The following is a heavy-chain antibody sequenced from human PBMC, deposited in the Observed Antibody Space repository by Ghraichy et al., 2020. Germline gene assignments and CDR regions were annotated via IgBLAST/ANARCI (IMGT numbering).Heavy chain of an antibody. D-gene: IGHD6-19*01. CDR2: AFYSGTD. CDR3: TRHTSGTLQWYYRGVDV. V-gene: IGHV4-39*01. Sequence: SETLSLTCTVSGASIGSPDYFWGWVRQPAGKGLEWVGSAFYSGTDYYNPSLKSRVAVSVDTSKNQFSLKLTSVTAADSGLYFCTRHTSGTLQWYYRGVDVWGQGTTVIVSS. J-gene: IGHJ6*02. CDR1: GASIGSPDYF.